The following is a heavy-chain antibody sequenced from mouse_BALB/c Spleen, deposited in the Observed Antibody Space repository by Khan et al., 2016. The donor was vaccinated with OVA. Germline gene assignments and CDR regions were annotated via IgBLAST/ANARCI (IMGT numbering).Heavy chain of an antibody. Sequence: EVQLQESGPGLVKPSQSLSLTCTVTGYSITSNYAWNWIRQFPGNKLEWMGYISYSGTTSYNPSLKSRISIIRDTSKNQFFLQLNSVTTEDTATYYCARGNYYGYAMDYWGQGTSVTVSS. D-gene: IGHD1-1*01. CDR2: ISYSGTT. J-gene: IGHJ4*01. CDR3: ARGNYYGYAMDY. CDR1: GYSITSNYA. V-gene: IGHV3-2*02.